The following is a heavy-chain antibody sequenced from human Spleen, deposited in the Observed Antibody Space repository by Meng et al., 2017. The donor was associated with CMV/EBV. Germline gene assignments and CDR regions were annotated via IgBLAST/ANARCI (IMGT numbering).Heavy chain of an antibody. J-gene: IGHJ4*02. V-gene: IGHV5-51*01. Sequence: VKTAGWSMMVACKDSVYWFTSYWIGGVRQRPGKGREWKGIIYPGDSDNRYRPSFQGQVTISADKSISTAYLQWSSLKASDTAMYYCARQAVAGDIDYWGQGTLVTVSS. CDR2: IYPGDSDN. CDR3: ARQAVAGDIDY. CDR1: VYWFTSYW. D-gene: IGHD6-19*01.